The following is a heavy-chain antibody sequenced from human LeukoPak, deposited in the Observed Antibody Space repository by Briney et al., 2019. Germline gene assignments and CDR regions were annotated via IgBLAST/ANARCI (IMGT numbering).Heavy chain of an antibody. CDR1: GFRFSTYW. V-gene: IGHV3-48*03. CDR2: ISSSGSTI. CDR3: AELGITMIGGV. D-gene: IGHD3-10*02. Sequence: GGSLRLSCVASGFRFSTYWMSWARQTPGKGLEWVSYISSSGSTIYYADSVKGRFTISRDNAKNSLYLQMNSLRAEDTAVYYCAELGITMIGGVWGKGTTVTISS. J-gene: IGHJ6*04.